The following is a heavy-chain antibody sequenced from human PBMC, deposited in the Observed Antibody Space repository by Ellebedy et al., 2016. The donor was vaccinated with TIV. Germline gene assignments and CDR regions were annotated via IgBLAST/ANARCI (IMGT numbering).Heavy chain of an antibody. Sequence: ASVKVSCXASGYTFTSYYIHWVRQAPGQGLEWMGKINPRNGTANYIQNFQGRVTMTRDTSTSTVYMELSSLRSEDTAVYYCARSYDFNGGSYRFPPGYWGQGTLVTVSS. D-gene: IGHD3-16*02. V-gene: IGHV1-46*01. CDR1: GYTFTSYY. CDR3: ARSYDFNGGSYRFPPGY. J-gene: IGHJ4*02. CDR2: INPRNGTA.